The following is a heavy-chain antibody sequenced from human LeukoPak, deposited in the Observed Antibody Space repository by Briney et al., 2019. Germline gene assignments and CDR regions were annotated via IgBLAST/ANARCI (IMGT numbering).Heavy chain of an antibody. D-gene: IGHD2-2*01. CDR2: ISANNGET. CDR3: ARVPPSAHQLLSSDY. J-gene: IGHJ4*02. Sequence: ASVKVSCKASGYTFTNYGISWVRQAPGQGLEWMAWISANNGETRYAQNLQGRLTMTTDTSTSTAYMELRSLRPDDTAVYYCARVPPSAHQLLSSDYWGQGTRSPSPQ. V-gene: IGHV1-18*04. CDR1: GYTFTNYG.